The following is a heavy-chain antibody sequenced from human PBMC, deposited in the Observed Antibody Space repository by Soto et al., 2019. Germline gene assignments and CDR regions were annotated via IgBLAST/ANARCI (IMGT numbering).Heavy chain of an antibody. D-gene: IGHD2-2*01. CDR3: ARDIRERGSSTSCYAFDY. CDR1: GFTFSSYS. CDR2: ISSSSSTI. J-gene: IGHJ4*02. Sequence: GGSLRLSCAASGFTFSSYSMNRVRQAPGKGLEWVSYISSSSSTIYYADSVKGRFTISRDNAKNSLYLQMNSLRDEDTAVYYCARDIRERGSSTSCYAFDYWGQGTLVTVSS. V-gene: IGHV3-48*02.